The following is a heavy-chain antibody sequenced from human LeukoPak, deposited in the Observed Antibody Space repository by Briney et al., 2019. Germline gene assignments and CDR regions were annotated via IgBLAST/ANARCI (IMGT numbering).Heavy chain of an antibody. CDR1: GFPFSSYA. V-gene: IGHV3-23*01. CDR2: IAGSDGFT. J-gene: IGHJ4*02. Sequence: PGGSLRLSCAASGFPFSSYAMNWVRQAPGKGLEWVSVIAGSDGFTQYADSVKGRFTISRDNSKNTVYLQMNRLRVEVTALYYCVRSLDYWGQGTLVTVSS. CDR3: VRSLDY.